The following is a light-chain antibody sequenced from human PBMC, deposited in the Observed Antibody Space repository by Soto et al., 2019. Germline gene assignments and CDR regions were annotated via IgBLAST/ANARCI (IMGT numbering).Light chain of an antibody. Sequence: EIVMTQSPATLSVSPGERATLSCRASQSVSSNLAWYQQKPGQAPRLLIYGASTRATGIPARFSGSGSGTEFTLTIGRLQSEDFAIYYCQQYNNWPPLTFSGGTKVEIK. V-gene: IGKV3-15*01. CDR1: QSVSSN. CDR3: QQYNNWPPLT. CDR2: GAS. J-gene: IGKJ4*01.